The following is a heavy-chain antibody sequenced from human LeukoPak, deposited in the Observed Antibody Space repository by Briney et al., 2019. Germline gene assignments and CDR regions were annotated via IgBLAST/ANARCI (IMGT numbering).Heavy chain of an antibody. D-gene: IGHD1-26*01. CDR3: AREVGGSYYDY. J-gene: IGHJ4*02. V-gene: IGHV4-4*07. CDR2: IYTSGST. CDR1: SCSISSYY. Sequence: PSETLSLTCTVSSCSISSYYWIWIRQPAGKGLEWIGRIYTSGSTNYHPPLTSRVTMSVDTSKNQLSLKLSSVTAADTAVYYCAREVGGSYYDYWGQGTLVTVSS.